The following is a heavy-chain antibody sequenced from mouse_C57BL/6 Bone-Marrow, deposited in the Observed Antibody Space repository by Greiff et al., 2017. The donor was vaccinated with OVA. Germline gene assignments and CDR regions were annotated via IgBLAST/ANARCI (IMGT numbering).Heavy chain of an antibody. V-gene: IGHV1-82*01. CDR3: AGDYGNYHDY. D-gene: IGHD2-1*01. CDR1: GYAFSSSW. CDR2: IFPGDGDT. J-gene: IGHJ2*01. Sequence: QVQLKESGPELVKPGASVKISCKASGYAFSSSWMHWVKQRPGKGLEWIGRIFPGDGDTNYHGKFKGKATLTADKSSSTAYMQLSSLTSEDYAVDCCAGDYGNYHDYWGQGTTLTVSA.